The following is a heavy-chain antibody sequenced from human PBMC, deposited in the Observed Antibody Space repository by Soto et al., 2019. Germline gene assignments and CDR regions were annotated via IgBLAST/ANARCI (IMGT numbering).Heavy chain of an antibody. D-gene: IGHD5-18*01. J-gene: IGHJ6*02. CDR2: INPNSGGT. V-gene: IGHV1-2*04. CDR1: GYTFTGYY. CDR3: ATSTDTAMVGTYYYGMDV. Sequence: ASVKVSCKASGYTFTGYYMHWVRQAPGQGLEWMGWINPNSGGTNYAQKFQGWVTMTRDTSISTAYMELSRLRSDDTAVYYCATSTDTAMVGTYYYGMDVWGQGTTVTVSS.